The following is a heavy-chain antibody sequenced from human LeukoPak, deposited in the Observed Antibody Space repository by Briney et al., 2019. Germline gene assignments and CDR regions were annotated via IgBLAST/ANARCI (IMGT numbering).Heavy chain of an antibody. CDR2: IYTSGST. Sequence: PSETLSLTCTVSGGSISSYYWSWIRQPPGKGLEWIGYIYTSGSTNYNPSLKSRVTISVDTSKNQFSLKLSSVTAADTAVYYCARARGRVYGVWGQGTTVTVSS. CDR1: GGSISSYY. V-gene: IGHV4-4*09. J-gene: IGHJ6*02. D-gene: IGHD2/OR15-2a*01. CDR3: ARARGRVYGV.